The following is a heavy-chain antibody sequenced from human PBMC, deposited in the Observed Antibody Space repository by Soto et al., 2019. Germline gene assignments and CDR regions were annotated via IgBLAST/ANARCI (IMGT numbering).Heavy chain of an antibody. J-gene: IGHJ3*02. V-gene: IGHV3-74*01. CDR2: INSDGSST. D-gene: IGHD3-22*01. Sequence: QPGGSLRLSCAASGFTFSSYWMHWVRQAPGKGLVWVSRINSDGSSTSYADSVKGRFTISRDNAKNTLYLQMNSLRAEDTAVYYCASSIKDDSSGYYGPNDAFDIWGQGTMVTVSS. CDR3: ASSIKDDSSGYYGPNDAFDI. CDR1: GFTFSSYW.